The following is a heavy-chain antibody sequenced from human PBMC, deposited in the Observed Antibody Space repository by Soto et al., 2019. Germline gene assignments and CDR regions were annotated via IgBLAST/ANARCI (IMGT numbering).Heavy chain of an antibody. CDR3: ARVYSSSWYVPYYYGMDV. CDR2: IIPIFGTA. D-gene: IGHD6-13*01. Sequence: SVKVSCKASGGTFRSYAICWVCHAPGQGLEWMGGIIPIFGTANYAQKFQGRVTITADKSTSTAYMELSSLRSEDTAVYYCARVYSSSWYVPYYYGMDVCGQGTTVTVSS. CDR1: GGTFRSYA. V-gene: IGHV1-69*06. J-gene: IGHJ6*02.